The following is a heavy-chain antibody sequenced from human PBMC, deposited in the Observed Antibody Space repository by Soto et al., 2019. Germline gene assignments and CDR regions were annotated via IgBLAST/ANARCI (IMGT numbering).Heavy chain of an antibody. J-gene: IGHJ6*03. Sequence: GGSLRLSCAASGFTFSSYAMSWVRQAPGKGLEWVSAISGSGGSTYYADSVKGRFTISRDNSKNTLYLQMNSLRAEDTAVYYCAAPPESGELQDYYYYYMDVWGKGTTVTVSS. CDR2: ISGSGGST. V-gene: IGHV3-23*01. D-gene: IGHD3-10*01. CDR1: GFTFSSYA. CDR3: AAPPESGELQDYYYYYMDV.